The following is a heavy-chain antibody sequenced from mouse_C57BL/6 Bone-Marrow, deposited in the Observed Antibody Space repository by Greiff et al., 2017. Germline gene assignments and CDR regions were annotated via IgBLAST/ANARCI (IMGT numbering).Heavy chain of an antibody. V-gene: IGHV1-50*01. Sequence: QVQLQQPGAELVKPGASVKLSCKASGYTFTSYWMQWVKQRPGQGLEWIGEIDPSDSYTNYNQKFKGKATLTVDTSSSTAYMQLSSLTSEDSAVYYCARSPLRWAYWGQGTLVTVSA. CDR3: ARSPLRWAY. CDR2: IDPSDSYT. J-gene: IGHJ3*01. CDR1: GYTFTSYW. D-gene: IGHD1-1*01.